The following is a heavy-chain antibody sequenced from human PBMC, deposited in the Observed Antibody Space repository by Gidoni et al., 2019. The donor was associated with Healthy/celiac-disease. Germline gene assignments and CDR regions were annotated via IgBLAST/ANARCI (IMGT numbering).Heavy chain of an antibody. J-gene: IGHJ6*03. V-gene: IGHV3-23*04. CDR3: AKSDSSGYYLDYYYMDV. Sequence: EVQLVESGGGLVQPGGSLRLSCAASGFTFSSYAMSWVRQAPGKGLEWVSAISGSGGSTYYADSVKGRFTISRDNSKNTLYLQMNSLRAEETAVYYCAKSDSSGYYLDYYYMDVWGKGTTVTVSS. D-gene: IGHD3-22*01. CDR2: ISGSGGST. CDR1: GFTFSSYA.